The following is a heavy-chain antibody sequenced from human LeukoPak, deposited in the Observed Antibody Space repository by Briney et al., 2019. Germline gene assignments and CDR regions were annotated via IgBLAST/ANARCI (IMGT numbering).Heavy chain of an antibody. D-gene: IGHD6-13*01. CDR2: INHSGYT. CDR3: ASPGIFAAGTDRGFDY. Sequence: SETLSLTCAVYGGSFSGYYWSWIRQTPGKGLEWIGEINHSGYTNYNPSLKSRVTMSVDTSKNQFSLKLSSVTAADTAVYYCASPGIFAAGTDRGFDYWGQGTLVTVSS. V-gene: IGHV4-34*01. J-gene: IGHJ4*02. CDR1: GGSFSGYY.